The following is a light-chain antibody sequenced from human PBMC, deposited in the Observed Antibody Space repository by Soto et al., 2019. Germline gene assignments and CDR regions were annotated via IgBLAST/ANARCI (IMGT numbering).Light chain of an antibody. J-gene: IGLJ2*01. V-gene: IGLV2-14*01. CDR2: DVS. CDR3: SSYTSRSTRV. Sequence: QSALTQPASVSGSPGQSITISCTGTSSDVGGYNYVSWYQQHPGKAPKLMIYDVSNRPSGVSNRFSGSKSGNTDSLTISGLQAEDEADYYCSSYTSRSTRVFGGGTQLTVL. CDR1: SSDVGGYNY.